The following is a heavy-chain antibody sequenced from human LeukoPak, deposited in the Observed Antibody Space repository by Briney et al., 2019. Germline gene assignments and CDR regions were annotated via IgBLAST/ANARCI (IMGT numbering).Heavy chain of an antibody. CDR1: GFTFSSYG. CDR3: AKWQKWELLAFDY. D-gene: IGHD1-26*01. Sequence: GGSLRLSCAASGFTFSSYGMHWVRQAPGKGLEWVAVIWYDGSNKYYADSVKGRFTISRDNSKNTLYLQMNSLRAEDTAVYYCAKWQKWELLAFDYWGQGTLVTVSS. J-gene: IGHJ4*02. CDR2: IWYDGSNK. V-gene: IGHV3-33*06.